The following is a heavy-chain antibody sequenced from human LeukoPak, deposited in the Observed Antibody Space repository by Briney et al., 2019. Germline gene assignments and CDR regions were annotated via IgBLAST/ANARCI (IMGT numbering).Heavy chain of an antibody. CDR3: AKGNSGPSTGFDY. V-gene: IGHV3-23*01. CDR2: ISGSGGST. J-gene: IGHJ4*02. CDR1: GFTFSSYA. Sequence: PGGSLRLSCAASGFTFSSYAMSWVRQAPGKGLEWVSAISGSGGSTNYADSVKGRFTISRDNSKNTLYLQINSLRAEDTAVYYCAKGNSGPSTGFDYWGQGTLVTVSS. D-gene: IGHD5-12*01.